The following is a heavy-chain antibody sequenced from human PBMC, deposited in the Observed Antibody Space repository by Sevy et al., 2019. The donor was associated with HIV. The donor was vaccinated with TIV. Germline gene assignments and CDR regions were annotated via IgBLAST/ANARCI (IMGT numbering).Heavy chain of an antibody. Sequence: SETLSLTCTVSAGSISSDSYFWNWIRQPAGKGLEWIGRIHASGSTIYNPSLKSRVTMSVDKSKSQFSLRVTSVTAADSAVYFCARERGSNILTLGLDFWGQGSLVTVSS. CDR3: ARERGSNILTLGLDF. J-gene: IGHJ4*02. V-gene: IGHV4-61*02. CDR2: IHASGST. CDR1: AGSISSDSYF. D-gene: IGHD3-9*01.